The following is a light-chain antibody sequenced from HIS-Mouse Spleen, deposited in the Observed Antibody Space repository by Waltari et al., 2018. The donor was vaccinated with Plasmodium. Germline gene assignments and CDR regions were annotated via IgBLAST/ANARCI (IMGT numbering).Light chain of an antibody. J-gene: IGLJ3*02. CDR2: EGS. CDR1: SRAVGRYNL. V-gene: IGLV2-23*03. CDR3: CSYAGSSTFV. Sequence: QSALTQPASVSGSPGQSITISCTGTSRAVGRYNLFSWYQQHPGKAPKLMIYEGSKRPSGVSNRFSGSKSGNTASLTISGLQAEDEADYYCCSYAGSSTFVFGGGTKLTVL.